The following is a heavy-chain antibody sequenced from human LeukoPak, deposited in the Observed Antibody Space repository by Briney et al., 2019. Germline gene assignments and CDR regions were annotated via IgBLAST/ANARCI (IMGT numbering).Heavy chain of an antibody. Sequence: GASVKVSCKASGYTFTSYYMHWVRQAPGQGLEWMGIINPSGGSTGYAQKFQGRVTMTRDTSTSTVYMGLSSLRSEDTAVYYCARDWLYGGNSEGFDYWGQGTLVTVSS. CDR3: ARDWLYGGNSEGFDY. J-gene: IGHJ4*02. CDR2: INPSGGST. D-gene: IGHD4-23*01. CDR1: GYTFTSYY. V-gene: IGHV1-46*01.